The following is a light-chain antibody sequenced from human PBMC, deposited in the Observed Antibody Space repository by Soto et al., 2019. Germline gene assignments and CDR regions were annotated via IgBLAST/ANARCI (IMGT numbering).Light chain of an antibody. V-gene: IGLV2-14*01. Sequence: SVLTQPASVSGSPGQAITISCTGTSSDVGGYNYVSWYQQYPGKAPKLMIYHVSNRPSGVSNRFSGSKSGNSASLTISGLQPEDEADYYCSSYTSTSTYVFGTGTKVTVL. CDR3: SSYTSTSTYV. J-gene: IGLJ1*01. CDR1: SSDVGGYNY. CDR2: HVS.